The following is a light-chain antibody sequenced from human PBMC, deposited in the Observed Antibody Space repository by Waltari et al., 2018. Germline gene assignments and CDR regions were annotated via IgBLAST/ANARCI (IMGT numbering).Light chain of an antibody. V-gene: IGKV3-20*01. CDR2: DAS. Sequence: EIVFTQSPASLSFSPGDRSTPSCRASQSVGRTVAWYQQRPGQAPRLLIYDASSRATGIPDRFSGSGSGTDFSLTISRLEPEDFAVYYCQKYGTRPATFGQGTKVEVK. CDR1: QSVGRT. CDR3: QKYGTRPAT. J-gene: IGKJ1*01.